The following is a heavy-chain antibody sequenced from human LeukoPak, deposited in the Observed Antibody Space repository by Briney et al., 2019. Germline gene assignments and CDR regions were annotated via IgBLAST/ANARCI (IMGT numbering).Heavy chain of an antibody. CDR2: IYYSGST. J-gene: IGHJ3*02. V-gene: IGHV4-39*07. Sequence: SETLSLTCTVSGGSISSSSYYWGWIRQPPGKGLEWIGSIYYSGSTYYNPSLKSRVTISVDTSKNQFSLKLSSVTAADTAVYYCARVSSSWYLNDAFDIWGQGTMVTVSS. D-gene: IGHD6-13*01. CDR1: GGSISSSSYY. CDR3: ARVSSSWYLNDAFDI.